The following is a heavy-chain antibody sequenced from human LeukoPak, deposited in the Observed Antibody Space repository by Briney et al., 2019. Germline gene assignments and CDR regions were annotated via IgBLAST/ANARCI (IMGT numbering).Heavy chain of an antibody. Sequence: PGGSLRLSCEGSGFTFSAYAMSWVRQAPGKGLEWVSSISDGGGSANYAESVKGRFTISRDSSQNRLYLQMSSLTAADTAVYYCARDAYYDDGTDYYSWFDPWGQGTLVTVSS. CDR2: ISDGGGSA. J-gene: IGHJ5*02. D-gene: IGHD3-22*01. CDR3: ARDAYYDDGTDYYSWFDP. CDR1: GFTFSAYA. V-gene: IGHV3-23*01.